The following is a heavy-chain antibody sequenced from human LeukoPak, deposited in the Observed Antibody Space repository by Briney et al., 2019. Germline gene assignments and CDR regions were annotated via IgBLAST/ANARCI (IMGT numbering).Heavy chain of an antibody. CDR3: ARRGGSGRSFDY. V-gene: IGHV4-61*08. CDR2: IYYSGST. CDR1: GASVSSGGYY. D-gene: IGHD3-10*01. Sequence: SETLSLTCTVSGASVSSGGYYWSWLRQPPGKGLEWIGYIYYSGSTNYNPSLRSRVTISVDTSKNQFSLKVSSVTAADTAVYYCARRGGSGRSFDYWGQGTLVTVSS. J-gene: IGHJ4*02.